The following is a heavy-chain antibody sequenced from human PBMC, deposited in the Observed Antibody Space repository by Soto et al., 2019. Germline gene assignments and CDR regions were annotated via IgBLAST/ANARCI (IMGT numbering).Heavy chain of an antibody. CDR2: ISSSSSYI. Sequence: EVQLVESGGGLVKPGGSLRLSCAASGFTFSTYSMNWVRQAPGKGLEWVSSISSSSSYIYYEDSVKGRFTVSRDNAKNSLYLKMNSLRAEDTAVYYCAIDPRPNYGSGSYYSYYYYYYMDVWGKGTTVTGSS. J-gene: IGHJ6*03. CDR1: GFTFSTYS. D-gene: IGHD3-10*01. CDR3: AIDPRPNYGSGSYYSYYYYYYMDV. V-gene: IGHV3-21*01.